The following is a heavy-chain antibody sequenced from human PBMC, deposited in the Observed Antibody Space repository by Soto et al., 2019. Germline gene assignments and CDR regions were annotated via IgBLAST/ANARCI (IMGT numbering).Heavy chain of an antibody. V-gene: IGHV4-4*02. D-gene: IGHD6-13*01. CDR1: GGSVSTTSW. CDR3: ARGAGASSWKPGSYGLDV. Sequence: QVHLQELGPGLVKSSGTLSLTCAVSGGSVSTTSWWSWVRQPPGKGLEWIGDVFHSGSTNYNPSLKSRVTISLDKSKNQFSLKLRSVIAADTAMYYCARGAGASSWKPGSYGLDVWGQGTTVTVSS. J-gene: IGHJ6*02. CDR2: VFHSGST.